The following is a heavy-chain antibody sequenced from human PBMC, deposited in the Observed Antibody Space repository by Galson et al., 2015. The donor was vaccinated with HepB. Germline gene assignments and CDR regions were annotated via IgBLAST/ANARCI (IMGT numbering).Heavy chain of an antibody. D-gene: IGHD2-15*01. Sequence: SLRLSCAASGFTFSSYAMSWVRQAPGKGLEWVSAISGSGGSTYYADSVKGRFTISRDNSKNTLYLQMNSLRAEDTAVYYCAKDRQYCSGGSCYSGGIDYWGQGTLVTVSS. V-gene: IGHV3-23*01. CDR3: AKDRQYCSGGSCYSGGIDY. J-gene: IGHJ4*02. CDR2: ISGSGGST. CDR1: GFTFSSYA.